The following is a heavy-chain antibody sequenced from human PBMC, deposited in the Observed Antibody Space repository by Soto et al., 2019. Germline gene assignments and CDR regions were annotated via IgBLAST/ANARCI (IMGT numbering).Heavy chain of an antibody. CDR3: ASDQLDDNDISGRPLNTFDV. D-gene: IGHD3-22*01. CDR1: GFTFRNYG. J-gene: IGHJ3*01. CDR2: IGLGRSTK. V-gene: IGHV3-48*01. Sequence: EVDLVESGGGLVQSGGSLRLSCAASGFTFRNYGMNWVRQAPGKGLEWVSDIGLGRSTKYYADSVEGRFTISRDNAQNLLYRQMKSLSAEDTAVYYCASDQLDDNDISGRPLNTFDVWGQGTLVTVSS.